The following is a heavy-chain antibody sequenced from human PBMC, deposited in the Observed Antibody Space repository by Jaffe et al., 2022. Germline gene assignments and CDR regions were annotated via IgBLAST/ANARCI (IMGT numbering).Heavy chain of an antibody. V-gene: IGHV1-69*05. J-gene: IGHJ6*03. CDR2: IIPIFGTA. CDR3: ARGPPVLRYFDWLLSGGYYYYYYMDV. CDR1: GGTFSSYA. Sequence: QVQLVQSGAEVKKPGSSVKVSCKASGGTFSSYAISWVRQAPGQGLEWMGGIIPIFGTANYAQKFQGRVTITTDESTSTAYMELSSLRSEDTAVYYCARGPPVLRYFDWLLSGGYYYYYYMDVWGKGTTVTVSS. D-gene: IGHD3-9*01.